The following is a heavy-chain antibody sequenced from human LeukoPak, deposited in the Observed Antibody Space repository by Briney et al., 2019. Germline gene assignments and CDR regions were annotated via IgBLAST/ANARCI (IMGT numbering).Heavy chain of an antibody. CDR3: AREMYYYDSSGYSYGRIGAVDI. V-gene: IGHV4-59*01. CDR1: GDSISSYF. CDR2: IYYSGNA. J-gene: IGHJ3*02. Sequence: SETLSLTCTVSGDSISSYFWSWIRQPPGMGLEWIGYIYYSGNANYNPSLKSRVTISVDTSKNQFSLKLSSVTAADTAVYYCAREMYYYDSSGYSYGRIGAVDIWGQGTMVTVSS. D-gene: IGHD3-22*01.